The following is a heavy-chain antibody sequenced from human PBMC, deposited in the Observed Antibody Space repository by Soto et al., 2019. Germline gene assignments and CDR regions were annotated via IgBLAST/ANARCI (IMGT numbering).Heavy chain of an antibody. V-gene: IGHV4-39*01. CDR1: GGSISSSSYY. CDR2: IYYSGST. J-gene: IGHJ5*02. D-gene: IGHD7-27*01. CDR3: ARPKLGVSWFDP. Sequence: PSETLSLACTVSGGSISSSSYYWGWIRQPPGKGLGWIGSIYYSGSTYYNPSLKSRVTISVDTSKNQFSLKLSSVTAADTAVYYCARPKLGVSWFDPWGQGTLVTVSS.